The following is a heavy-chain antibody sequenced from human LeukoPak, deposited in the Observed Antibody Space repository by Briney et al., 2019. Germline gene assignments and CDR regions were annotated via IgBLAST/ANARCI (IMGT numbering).Heavy chain of an antibody. CDR2: ISYDGSNK. J-gene: IGHJ4*02. D-gene: IGHD3-3*01. CDR1: GFTFSSYA. V-gene: IGHV3-30*04. Sequence: PGGSLRLSCAASGFTFSSYAMHWVRQAPGKWLEWVAVISYDGSNKYYADSVKGRFTISRDNSKNTLYLQMNSLRAEDTAVYYCARGRLLNSNRGYFDYWGQGTLVTVSS. CDR3: ARGRLLNSNRGYFDY.